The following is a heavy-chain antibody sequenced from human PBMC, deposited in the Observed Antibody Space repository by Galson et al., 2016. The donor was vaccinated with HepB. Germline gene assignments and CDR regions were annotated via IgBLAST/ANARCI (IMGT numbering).Heavy chain of an antibody. V-gene: IGHV3-30-3*01. CDR2: ISYDGTNK. Sequence: SLRLSCAASGFTFSSFAMHWVRQAPGKGLEWVAVISYDGTNKYYAESVKGRFTISRDNSKNTLYLNMHSLRTEETAAYYCTRGGDVGVTDAFDYCGQGTLLTGSS. J-gene: IGHJ4*02. CDR3: TRGGDVGVTDAFDY. CDR1: GFTFSSFA. D-gene: IGHD2-21*02.